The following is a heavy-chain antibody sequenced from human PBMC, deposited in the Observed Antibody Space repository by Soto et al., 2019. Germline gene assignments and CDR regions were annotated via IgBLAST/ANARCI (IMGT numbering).Heavy chain of an antibody. Sequence: GGSLRLSCAASGFTFSSYSMNWVRQAPGKGLEWVSSISSSSSYIYYADSVKGRFTISRDNAKNSLYLQMNSLRAEDTAGYYCARAHSTGYDFWSGYYPRGFDYWGQGTLVTVSS. CDR1: GFTFSSYS. J-gene: IGHJ4*02. CDR2: ISSSSSYI. CDR3: ARAHSTGYDFWSGYYPRGFDY. V-gene: IGHV3-21*01. D-gene: IGHD3-3*01.